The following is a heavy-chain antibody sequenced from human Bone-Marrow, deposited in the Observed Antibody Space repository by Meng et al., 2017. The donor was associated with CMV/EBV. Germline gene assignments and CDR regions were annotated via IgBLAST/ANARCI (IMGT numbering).Heavy chain of an antibody. Sequence: SETLSLTCTFSGGSISSGDYYWSWIRQPPGKGLEWIGYIYYSGSTYYNPSLKSRVTISVDTSKNQFSLKLSSVTAADTAVYYCARVALAARPEGYYFDFWGQGTLVTVSS. D-gene: IGHD6-6*01. V-gene: IGHV4-30-4*08. CDR1: GGSISSGDYY. J-gene: IGHJ4*02. CDR3: ARVALAARPEGYYFDF. CDR2: IYYSGST.